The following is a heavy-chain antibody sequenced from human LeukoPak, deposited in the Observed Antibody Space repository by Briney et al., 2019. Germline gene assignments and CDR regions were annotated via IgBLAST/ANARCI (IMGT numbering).Heavy chain of an antibody. CDR3: ARDQYGDYALVY. Sequence: PGGSLRLSCAASGLTISTYAMSWVRQAPGKGLEWVSTISVSSDNTYYADSVKGRFTISRDAAKNSLYLQMNSLRAEDTAVYYCARDQYGDYALVYWGQGTLVTVSS. D-gene: IGHD4-17*01. V-gene: IGHV3-21*01. CDR1: GLTISTYA. CDR2: ISVSSDNT. J-gene: IGHJ4*02.